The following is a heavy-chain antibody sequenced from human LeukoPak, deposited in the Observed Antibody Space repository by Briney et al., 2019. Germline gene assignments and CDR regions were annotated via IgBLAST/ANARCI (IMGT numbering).Heavy chain of an antibody. Sequence: SETLSLTCTVSGGSISSYSWSWIRQPPGKGLEWIGYIYYSGSTNYNPSLKSRVTISVDTSKNQFSLRLSSVTAADTAVYYCARWTYYYDSSGYSYWDFDHWGQGPLFTVSS. CDR2: IYYSGST. D-gene: IGHD3-22*01. J-gene: IGHJ4*02. CDR1: GGSISSYS. CDR3: ARWTYYYDSSGYSYWDFDH. V-gene: IGHV4-59*01.